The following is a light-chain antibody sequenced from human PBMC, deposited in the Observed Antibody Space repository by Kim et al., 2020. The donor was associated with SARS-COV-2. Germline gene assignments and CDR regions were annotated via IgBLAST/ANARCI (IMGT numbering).Light chain of an antibody. J-gene: IGKJ5*01. CDR1: QSVGSQ. CDR3: QQRSNWPSS. CDR2: DTS. Sequence: EIVLTQSPATLSLSPGERATLSCRASQSVGSQLAWYQQKPGQGPRLLVHDTSNRATGIPSRFSGSGSGTDFTLTISSLEPEDVAVYYCQQRSNWPSSFGQGRRVGIK. V-gene: IGKV3-11*01.